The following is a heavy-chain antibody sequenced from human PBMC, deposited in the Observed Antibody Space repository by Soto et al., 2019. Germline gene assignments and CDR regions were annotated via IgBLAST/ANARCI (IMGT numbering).Heavy chain of an antibody. V-gene: IGHV3-53*01. Sequence: GSLRLSCAASGFTVSSNCMSWVRQAPGKGLEWVSVIYSGGSTYYADSVKGRFTISRDNSKNTLYLQMNSLRAEDTAVYYCARERLDSSGYTLAFDIWGQGTMVTVSS. CDR1: GFTVSSNC. D-gene: IGHD3-22*01. CDR3: ARERLDSSGYTLAFDI. J-gene: IGHJ3*02. CDR2: IYSGGST.